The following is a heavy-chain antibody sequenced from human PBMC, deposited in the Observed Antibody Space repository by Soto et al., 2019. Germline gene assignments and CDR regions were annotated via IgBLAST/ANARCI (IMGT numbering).Heavy chain of an antibody. J-gene: IGHJ4*02. D-gene: IGHD1-26*01. CDR1: GGSIYTGGFY. CDR3: ATSLVTSRTRVDY. Sequence: PSETLSLTCTVSGGSIYTGGFYWSWIRQLPGKGLEWLGYIYYTGSTQYTPSLKGRLTISTDTSDNQFSLRLTSVTAADTAVYYCATSLVTSRTRVDYWGQGTLVTVSS. CDR2: IYYTGST. V-gene: IGHV4-31*03.